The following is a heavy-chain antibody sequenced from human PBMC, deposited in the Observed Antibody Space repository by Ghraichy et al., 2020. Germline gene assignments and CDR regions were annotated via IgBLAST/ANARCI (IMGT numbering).Heavy chain of an antibody. CDR2: IKQDGSEK. CDR3: ARDSDLDY. V-gene: IGHV3-7*03. J-gene: IGHJ4*02. Sequence: GGSLRLSCAASGFTFSRFWMTWVRQAPGKGLEWVANIKQDGSEKFYVDSVKDRFTISRDNAKNSLYLQMNSLRAEDTAVYYCARDSDLDYWGQGTLVTVSS. CDR1: GFTFSRFW. D-gene: IGHD3-3*01.